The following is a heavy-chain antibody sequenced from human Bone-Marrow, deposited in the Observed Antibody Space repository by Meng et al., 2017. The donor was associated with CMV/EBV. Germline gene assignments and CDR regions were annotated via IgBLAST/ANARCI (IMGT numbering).Heavy chain of an antibody. J-gene: IGHJ5*02. V-gene: IGHV3-23*01. CDR2: ISGSGGST. CDR3: AGPLPSGSFWFDP. D-gene: IGHD1-26*01. CDR1: GFTFSSYS. Sequence: GESLKISCAASGFTFSSYSMNWVRQAPGKGLEWVSAISGSGGSTYYADSVKGRFTISRDNSKNSLCLQMNSLRAEDTAVYYCAGPLPSGSFWFDPWGQGTLVTVSS.